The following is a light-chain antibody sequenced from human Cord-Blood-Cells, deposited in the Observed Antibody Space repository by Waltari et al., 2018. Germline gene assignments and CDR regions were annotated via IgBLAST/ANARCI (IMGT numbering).Light chain of an antibody. J-gene: IGKJ1*01. V-gene: IGKV4-1*01. CDR1: QSVLYSSNNKNY. Sequence: DIVMTQSPDSLAVSLGERATINCKSSQSVLYSSNNKNYLAWYQQKPEQPPKLLIYWASTREFGVPDRFSGSGSGTDFTLTISSLQAEDVAVYYCQQYYSTPPTFGQGTKVEIK. CDR3: QQYYSTPPT. CDR2: WAS.